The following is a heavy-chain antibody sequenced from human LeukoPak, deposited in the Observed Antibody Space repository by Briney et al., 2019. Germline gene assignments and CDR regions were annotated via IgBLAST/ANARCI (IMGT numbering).Heavy chain of an antibody. J-gene: IGHJ4*02. CDR1: GFTFSSYG. D-gene: IGHD4-17*01. CDR2: IWYDGSNK. Sequence: GGSLRLSCAASGFTFSSYGMHWVRQAPGKGLEWVAVIWYDGSNKYYADSVKGRFTISRDNSKNTLYLQMNRLRAEDTAVYYCARDHPEYGDAAFDYWGQGTLVTVSS. V-gene: IGHV3-33*01. CDR3: ARDHPEYGDAAFDY.